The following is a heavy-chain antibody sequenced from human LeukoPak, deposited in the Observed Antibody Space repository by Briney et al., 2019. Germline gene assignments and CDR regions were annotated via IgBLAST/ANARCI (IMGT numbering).Heavy chain of an antibody. CDR3: ARAPRRIVGATGKIFDY. Sequence: GGSLILSCAASGFTFSSYAMHWVRQAPGKGLEWVAVISYDGSNKYYADSVKGRFTISRDNSKNTLYLQMNSLRAEDTAVYYCARAPRRIVGATGKIFDYWGQGTLVTVSS. CDR2: ISYDGSNK. V-gene: IGHV3-30-3*01. D-gene: IGHD1-26*01. J-gene: IGHJ4*02. CDR1: GFTFSSYA.